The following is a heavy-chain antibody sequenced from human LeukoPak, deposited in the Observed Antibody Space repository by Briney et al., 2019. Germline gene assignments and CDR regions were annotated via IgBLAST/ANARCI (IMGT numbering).Heavy chain of an antibody. CDR2: INPSGGST. Sequence: ASVKVSCKASGYTFTSYGISWVRQAPGQGLEWMGIINPSGGSTSYAQKFQGRVTMTRDTSTSTVYMELSSLRSEDTAVYYCAREEQLVGIDYWGQGTLVTVSS. V-gene: IGHV1-46*01. CDR1: GYTFTSYG. CDR3: AREEQLVGIDY. J-gene: IGHJ4*02. D-gene: IGHD6-6*01.